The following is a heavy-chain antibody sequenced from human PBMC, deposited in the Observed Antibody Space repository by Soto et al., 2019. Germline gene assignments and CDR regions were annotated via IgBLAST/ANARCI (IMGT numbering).Heavy chain of an antibody. CDR3: ATDNNDFWSLYPLAFDY. CDR2: ISTSGHV. D-gene: IGHD3-3*01. CDR1: GGSLSKYY. J-gene: IGHJ4*02. V-gene: IGHV4-4*07. Sequence: SETLSLTCSVSGGSLSKYYWSWIRQPAGKGLEWIGRISTSGHVVSKVSLRSRLTMSVDMSNNHFSLKLTSVTAADTAVYYCATDNNDFWSLYPLAFDYWGQGALVTVS.